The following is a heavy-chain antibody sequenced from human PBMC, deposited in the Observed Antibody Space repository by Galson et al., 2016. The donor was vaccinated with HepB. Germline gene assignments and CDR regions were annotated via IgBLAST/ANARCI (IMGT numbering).Heavy chain of an antibody. CDR2: ILYDASDK. Sequence: SLRLSCAASGFTFSWFGMHWVRQAPGKGLEWVAAISYDGVAVILYDASDKYYADSVKGRFTISRDNSKNTLYLQMNSLRAEDTAVYYCARDRGYSYGYLVSFYFDYWGQGTLVTVSS. D-gene: IGHD5-18*01. V-gene: IGHV3-30*03. CDR1: GFTFSWFG. J-gene: IGHJ4*02. CDR3: ARDRGYSYGYLVSFYFDY.